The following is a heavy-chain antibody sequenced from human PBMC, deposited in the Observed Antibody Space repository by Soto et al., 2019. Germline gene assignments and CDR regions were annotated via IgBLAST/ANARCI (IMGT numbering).Heavy chain of an antibody. Sequence: SVKVSCKASGGTFSSYAISWVRQAPGQGLEWMGGIIPIFGTANYAQTFQGRVTMTTDTSTSTVHMEVRSLRSDDTAVYYCAREGVAPYYYYGMDVRGQGTPVTVSS. V-gene: IGHV1-69*05. CDR2: IIPIFGTA. D-gene: IGHD5-12*01. J-gene: IGHJ6*02. CDR3: AREGVAPYYYYGMDV. CDR1: GGTFSSYA.